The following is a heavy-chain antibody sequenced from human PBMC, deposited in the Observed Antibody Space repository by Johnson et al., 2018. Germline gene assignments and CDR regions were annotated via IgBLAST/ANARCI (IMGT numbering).Heavy chain of an antibody. D-gene: IGHD3-16*02. Sequence: QVQLVESGGGVVQPGRSLRLSCAASGFTFSSYGMHWVRQAPGKGLEWVAVISYDGSNKYYADSVKGRFTISRDNSKNTLYLQMNSRRAEDTAVYYCAKDKESQGIVSRMYFQHLGQGTLVTVSS. CDR3: AKDKESQGIVSRMYFQH. CDR1: GFTFSSYG. CDR2: ISYDGSNK. V-gene: IGHV3-30*18. J-gene: IGHJ1*01.